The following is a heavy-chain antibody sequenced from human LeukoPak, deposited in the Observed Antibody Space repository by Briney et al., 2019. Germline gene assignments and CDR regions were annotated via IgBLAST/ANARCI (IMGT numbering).Heavy chain of an antibody. D-gene: IGHD6-13*01. Sequence: GGSLRLSCAASGFTFSSYAMIWVRQAPGKGLEWVTAISGSGGSTYYADSVKGRLTISRDNSKNTLYLQMNSLRAEDTAVYCCAKSSSWYDAFDIRGQGTMVTVSS. CDR2: ISGSGGST. J-gene: IGHJ3*02. CDR3: AKSSSWYDAFDI. V-gene: IGHV3-23*01. CDR1: GFTFSSYA.